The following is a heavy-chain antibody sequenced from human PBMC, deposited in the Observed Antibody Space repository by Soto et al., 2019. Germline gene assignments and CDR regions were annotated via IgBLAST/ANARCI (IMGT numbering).Heavy chain of an antibody. CDR3: ARHVVPAANYFAY. J-gene: IGHJ4*02. Sequence: SETLSLTCTVSGGSISSYYWSWIRQPPGKGLEWIGYIYHSGSTNYNPSLKSRVTISVDTSKNQFSLKLSSVTVADTAVYYCARHVVPAANYFAYWGQGTLVTVSS. CDR2: IYHSGST. V-gene: IGHV4-59*08. D-gene: IGHD2-2*01. CDR1: GGSISSYY.